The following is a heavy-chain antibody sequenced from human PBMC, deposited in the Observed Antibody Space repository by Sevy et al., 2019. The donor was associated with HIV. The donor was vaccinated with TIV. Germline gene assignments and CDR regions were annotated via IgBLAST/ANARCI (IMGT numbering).Heavy chain of an antibody. D-gene: IGHD3-22*01. J-gene: IGHJ3*02. CDR1: GFTLDDYA. CDR2: ISRNSGSI. CDR3: AKARRVVVEGGAFDT. Sequence: GGSLRLSCAASGFTLDDYAMHWVRQAPGKGLEWVSGISRNSGSIGYADSVKGRFTISRDNAKNSLYLQMNSLRAEDTASYYCAKARRVVVEGGAFDTWGQGSMVTVSS. V-gene: IGHV3-9*01.